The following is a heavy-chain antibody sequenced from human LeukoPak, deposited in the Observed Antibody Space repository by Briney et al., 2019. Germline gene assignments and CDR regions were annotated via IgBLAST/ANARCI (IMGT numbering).Heavy chain of an antibody. CDR1: GFILSTYN. J-gene: IGHJ6*02. V-gene: IGHV3-21*01. D-gene: IGHD2-15*01. Sequence: GGSLRLSCAASGFILSTYNVCWVRQAPGKGLEWVSSISSAGSYIHYADSVKGRFTTSRDNAKSSLYLQMNSLRDEDTAVYYCARGDPSGGPYGMDVWGQGTTVTVSS. CDR3: ARGDPSGGPYGMDV. CDR2: ISSAGSYI.